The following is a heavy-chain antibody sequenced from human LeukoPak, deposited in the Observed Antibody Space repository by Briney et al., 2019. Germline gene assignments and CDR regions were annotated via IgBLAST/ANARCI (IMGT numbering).Heavy chain of an antibody. D-gene: IGHD4-17*01. CDR1: GYTLTELS. J-gene: IGHJ3*02. Sequence: ASVKVSCKVSGYTLTELSMHWVRQAPGKGLEWMGRFDPEDGETIYAQKFQGRVTMTTDTSTSTAYMELRSLRSDDTAVYYCARAGDYGDYVRYHAFDIWGQGTMVTVSS. CDR2: FDPEDGET. CDR3: ARAGDYGDYVRYHAFDI. V-gene: IGHV1-24*01.